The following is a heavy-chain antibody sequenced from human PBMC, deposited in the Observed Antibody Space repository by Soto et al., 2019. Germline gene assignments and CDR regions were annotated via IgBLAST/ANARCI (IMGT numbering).Heavy chain of an antibody. D-gene: IGHD6-13*01. CDR2: ISNDGSRK. V-gene: IGHV3-30*03. CDR3: ARGCSGGTNCFYFDF. J-gene: IGHJ4*02. Sequence: QVQLVESGGGVVQPGRSLRLSCAASGFTFGNFGIHWVRQAPGKGLEWVADISNDGSRKYYAGSVQGRFTISRDNSRNTVYLQMDSLRAEDTAVYFCARGCSGGTNCFYFDFWGQGILVIVSS. CDR1: GFTFGNFG.